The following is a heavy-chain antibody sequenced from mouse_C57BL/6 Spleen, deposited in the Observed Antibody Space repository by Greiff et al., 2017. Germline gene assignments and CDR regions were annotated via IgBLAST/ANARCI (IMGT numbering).Heavy chain of an antibody. CDR3: AREGSITTVVPYYFDY. D-gene: IGHD1-1*01. CDR2: INPNYGTT. V-gene: IGHV1-39*01. Sequence: VQLQQSGPELVKPGASVKISCKASGYSFTDYNMNWVKQSNGKSLEWIGVINPNYGTTSYNQKFKGKATLTVDQSSSTAYMQLNILPSEDSAVYYCAREGSITTVVPYYFDYWGQGTTLTVSS. J-gene: IGHJ2*01. CDR1: GYSFTDYN.